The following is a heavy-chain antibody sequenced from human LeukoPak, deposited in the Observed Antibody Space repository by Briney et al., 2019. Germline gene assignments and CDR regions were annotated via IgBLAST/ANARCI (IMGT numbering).Heavy chain of an antibody. CDR3: ARASDPWLQLT. D-gene: IGHD5-24*01. V-gene: IGHV3-7*05. Sequence: GGSLRLSCAASGFTFSNYWMIWVRQAPGKGLEWVGNIKQDGSEKRYAGSVRGRFSISRDNAQTSLYPQMNSLRAEDTAVYYCARASDPWLQLTWGQGTLVTVSS. CDR1: GFTFSNYW. CDR2: IKQDGSEK. J-gene: IGHJ5*02.